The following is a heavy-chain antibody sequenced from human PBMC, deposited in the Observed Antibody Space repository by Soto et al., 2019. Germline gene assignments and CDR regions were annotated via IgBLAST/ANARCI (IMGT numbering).Heavy chain of an antibody. Sequence: SETLSLTCAVYGGSFCGYYWSWIRQPPGKGLEWIGEINHSGSTNYNPSLKSRVTISVDTSKNQFSLKLSSVTAADTAVYYCAGHIWFGELLYNPIDYWGQGTLVTVSS. V-gene: IGHV4-34*01. CDR3: AGHIWFGELLYNPIDY. D-gene: IGHD3-10*01. J-gene: IGHJ4*02. CDR1: GGSFCGYY. CDR2: INHSGST.